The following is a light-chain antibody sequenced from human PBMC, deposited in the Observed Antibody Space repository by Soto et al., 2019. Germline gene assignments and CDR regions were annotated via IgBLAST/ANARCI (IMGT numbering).Light chain of an antibody. CDR1: SSNIGNNY. V-gene: IGLV1-51*01. CDR3: GTWDSSLSAVV. CDR2: DNN. Sequence: VLTRPPSVSAAPGQKVTISCSGSSSNIGNNYVSWYQQFPGTAPKLLIYDNNKRPPGIPDRFSGSKSGTSATLDITGLQTGDEADYYCGTWDSSLSAVVFGGGTKVTVL. J-gene: IGLJ2*01.